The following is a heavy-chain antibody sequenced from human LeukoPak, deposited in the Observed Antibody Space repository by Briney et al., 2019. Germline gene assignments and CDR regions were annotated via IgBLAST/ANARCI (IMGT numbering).Heavy chain of an antibody. CDR3: ARGRPNPDY. Sequence: SETLSLTCAVYGGSFSGYYWSWIRQPPGKGLEWIGEINHSGSTNYNPSLKSRVTISVDTSKNQFSLELSSVTAADTAVYYCARGRPNPDYWGQGTLVTVSS. J-gene: IGHJ4*02. V-gene: IGHV4-34*01. CDR1: GGSFSGYY. CDR2: INHSGST.